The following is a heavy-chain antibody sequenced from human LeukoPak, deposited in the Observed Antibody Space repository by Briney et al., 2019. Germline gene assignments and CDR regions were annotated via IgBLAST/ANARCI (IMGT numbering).Heavy chain of an antibody. CDR3: ARHGEGATIDY. Sequence: QPGGSLRLSCAASGFTFSTYWMTWVRQAPGKGLEWVANIKQDASEKYYVDSVKGRFTIFRDNAKNSLYLQMNSLRAEDTAVYYCARHGEGATIDYWGQGTLVTVSS. D-gene: IGHD1-26*01. CDR1: GFTFSTYW. V-gene: IGHV3-7*01. CDR2: IKQDASEK. J-gene: IGHJ4*02.